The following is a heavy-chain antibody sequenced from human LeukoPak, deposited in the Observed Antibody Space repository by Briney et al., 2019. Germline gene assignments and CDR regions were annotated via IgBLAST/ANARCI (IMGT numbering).Heavy chain of an antibody. J-gene: IGHJ3*02. CDR1: GISLSTYS. CDR2: ISGRSNYI. D-gene: IGHD2-15*01. V-gene: IGHV3-21*01. Sequence: PGGSLRLSCVASGISLSTYSMNWVRQTPGKGLEWVSSISGRSNYIDYADSVKGRFTVSRDNAKNSLYLQMNSLRADDTAVYYCARVTPYDAFDIWGQGTMVTVSS. CDR3: ARVTPYDAFDI.